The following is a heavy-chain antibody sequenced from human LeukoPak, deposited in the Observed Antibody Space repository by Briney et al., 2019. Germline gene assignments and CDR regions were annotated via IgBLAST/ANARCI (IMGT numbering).Heavy chain of an antibody. V-gene: IGHV3-15*01. J-gene: IGHJ6*02. Sequence: GGSLRLSCAASGFTFSNAWMSWVRQAPGKGLEWVGRIKSKTDGGTTDYAAPVKGRFTISRDDSKNTLYLQMNSLKTEDTAVYYCTTDGHSSGWPYYYYGMDVWGQGTTVTVSS. D-gene: IGHD6-19*01. CDR2: IKSKTDGGTT. CDR3: TTDGHSSGWPYYYYGMDV. CDR1: GFTFSNAW.